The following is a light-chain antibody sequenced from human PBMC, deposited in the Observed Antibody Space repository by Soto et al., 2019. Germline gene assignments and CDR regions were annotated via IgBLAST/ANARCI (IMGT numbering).Light chain of an antibody. V-gene: IGKV3-20*01. Sequence: EIVLTQSPGTVSLSPGERATLSCRASQSVSSSYLAWYQQKPGQAPRLLIYGASSRATGIPDRFSGSGSGTDFTLTISSLEPEDFAVYYCHQYGTSPPFTFGPGTKVDIK. CDR1: QSVSSSY. CDR3: HQYGTSPPFT. CDR2: GAS. J-gene: IGKJ3*01.